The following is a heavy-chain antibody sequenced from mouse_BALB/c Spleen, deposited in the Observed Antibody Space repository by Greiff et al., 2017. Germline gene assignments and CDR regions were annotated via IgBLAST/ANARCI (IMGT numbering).Heavy chain of an antibody. CDR2: ISSGGSYT. J-gene: IGHJ1*01. Sequence: EVKLVESGGGLVKPGGSLKLSCAASGFTFSSYAMSWVRQSPEKRLEWVAEISSGGSYTYYPDTVTGRFTISRDNAKNTLYLEMSSLRSEDTAMYYCARDDYGNYDPPYWYFDVWGAGTTVTVSS. CDR3: ARDDYGNYDPPYWYFDV. V-gene: IGHV5-9-4*01. D-gene: IGHD2-1*01. CDR1: GFTFSSYA.